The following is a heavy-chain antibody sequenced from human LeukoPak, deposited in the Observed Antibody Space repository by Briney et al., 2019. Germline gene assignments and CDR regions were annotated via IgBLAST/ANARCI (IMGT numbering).Heavy chain of an antibody. D-gene: IGHD6-13*01. CDR2: INTNTGKP. CDR3: ARLSDSSSWYGPLGGGGGYYYYYYYMDV. CDR1: GYTFTSFA. J-gene: IGHJ6*03. V-gene: IGHV7-4-1*02. Sequence: ASVKVSCKASGYTFTSFAMNWVRQAAGQGLEWIGWINTNTGKPTYAQGVTGRLVFSLDTSVSTAYLQISSLKAEDTAVYYCARLSDSSSWYGPLGGGGGYYYYYYYMDVWGKGTTVTVSS.